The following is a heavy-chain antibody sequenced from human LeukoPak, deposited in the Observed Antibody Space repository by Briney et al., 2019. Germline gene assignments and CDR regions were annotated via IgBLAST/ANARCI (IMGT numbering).Heavy chain of an antibody. J-gene: IGHJ4*02. D-gene: IGHD5-18*01. CDR1: GFTVSSNY. Sequence: PGGSLRLSRAASGFTVSSNYMSWARQAPGKGLEGVSVIYSGGSTYYADSVKGRFTISRDNAKNTRYLQMNSLRAEDTAVYYCARDERGYSYGYSDYWGQGTLVTDSS. CDR2: IYSGGST. V-gene: IGHV3-66*02. CDR3: ARDERGYSYGYSDY.